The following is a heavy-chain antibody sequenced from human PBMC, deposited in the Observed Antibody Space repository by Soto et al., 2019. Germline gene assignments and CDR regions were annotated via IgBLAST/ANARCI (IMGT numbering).Heavy chain of an antibody. J-gene: IGHJ6*03. CDR1: GFTFSSYG. D-gene: IGHD3-3*01. CDR2: IWYDGSNK. Sequence: GGSLRLSCAASGFTFSSYGMHWVRQAPGKGLEWVAVIWYDGSNKYYADSVKGRFTISRDNSKNTLYLQMNSLRAEDTAVYYCAREGDFGVVTMGYYYYYMDVWGKGTTVTVSS. V-gene: IGHV3-33*01. CDR3: AREGDFGVVTMGYYYYYMDV.